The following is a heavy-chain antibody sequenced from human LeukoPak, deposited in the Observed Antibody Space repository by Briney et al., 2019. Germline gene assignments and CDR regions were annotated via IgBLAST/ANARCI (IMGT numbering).Heavy chain of an antibody. J-gene: IGHJ6*02. Sequence: SETLSLTCTVSGGSISSSSYYWGWIRQPPGKGLEWIGSIYYSGSTYYNPPLKSRVTISVDTSKNQFSLKLSSVTAADTAVYYCARTIVVVTAIQNSDYYYGMDVWGQGTTVTVSS. D-gene: IGHD2-21*02. V-gene: IGHV4-39*07. CDR1: GGSISSSSYY. CDR2: IYYSGST. CDR3: ARTIVVVTAIQNSDYYYGMDV.